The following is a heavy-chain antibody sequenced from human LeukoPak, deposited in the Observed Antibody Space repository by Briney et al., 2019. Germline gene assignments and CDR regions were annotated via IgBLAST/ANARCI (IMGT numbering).Heavy chain of an antibody. Sequence: GGSLRLSCAASGFTFSSYCMHWVRQAPGKGLVWVSRINSDGSSTSYADSVKGGFTISRDNAKNTLYLQMNSLRAEDTAVYYCAKTTLYYDILTGYSTPIDYWGQGTLVTVSS. V-gene: IGHV3-74*01. D-gene: IGHD3-9*01. CDR2: INSDGSST. CDR3: AKTTLYYDILTGYSTPIDY. J-gene: IGHJ4*02. CDR1: GFTFSSYC.